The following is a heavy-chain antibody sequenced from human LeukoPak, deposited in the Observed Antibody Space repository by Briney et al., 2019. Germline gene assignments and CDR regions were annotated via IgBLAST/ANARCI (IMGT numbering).Heavy chain of an antibody. CDR2: IRSKAYGGTT. CDR1: GFTFGDYA. Sequence: GGSLRLSCTASGFTFGDYAMSWFRQAPGKGLEWVGFIRSKAYGGTTEYAASVKGRFTISRDDSKSIAYLQMNSLKTEDTAVYYCTRYCSGGSCYSFDYWGQGTLVTVSS. D-gene: IGHD2-15*01. J-gene: IGHJ4*02. V-gene: IGHV3-49*03. CDR3: TRYCSGGSCYSFDY.